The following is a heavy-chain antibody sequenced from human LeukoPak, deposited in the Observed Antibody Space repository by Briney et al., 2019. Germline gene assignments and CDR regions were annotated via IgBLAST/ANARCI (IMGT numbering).Heavy chain of an antibody. CDR1: GFTFSSYG. Sequence: GGSLRLSCAASGFTFSSYGMHWVRQAPGKGLEWVAVISYDGSNKYYADSVKGRFTISRDNSKNTLYLQMNSLRAEDTAVYYCAKDGEYSYGNGAFDIWGQGTMVTVSS. CDR3: AKDGEYSYGNGAFDI. V-gene: IGHV3-30*18. CDR2: ISYDGSNK. J-gene: IGHJ3*02. D-gene: IGHD5-18*01.